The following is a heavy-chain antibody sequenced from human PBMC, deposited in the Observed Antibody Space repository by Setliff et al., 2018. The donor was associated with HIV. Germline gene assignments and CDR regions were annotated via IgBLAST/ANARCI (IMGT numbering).Heavy chain of an antibody. Sequence: LSLSCVVSGDSIDNKYYWAWIRQPPWRGLEWIGTVYHTGTAYYNSSLKSRVAISIDTSNNRFSLRLYSVTAADTAMYYCARQNYYDISGYYERPLDFDYWGQGTLVTVSS. V-gene: IGHV4-38-2*01. CDR3: ARQNYYDISGYYERPLDFDY. CDR2: VYHTGTA. J-gene: IGHJ4*02. CDR1: GDSIDNKYY. D-gene: IGHD3-22*01.